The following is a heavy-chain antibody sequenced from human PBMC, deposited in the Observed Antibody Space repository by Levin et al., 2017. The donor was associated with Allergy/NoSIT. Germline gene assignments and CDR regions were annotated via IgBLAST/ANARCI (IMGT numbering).Heavy chain of an antibody. J-gene: IGHJ4*02. D-gene: IGHD3-3*01. CDR2: ISYDGSNK. CDR3: AKSLRAYRFLEWFRED. V-gene: IGHV3-30*18. CDR1: GFTFSSYG. Sequence: QSGESLKISCAASGFTFSSYGMHWVRQAPGKGLEWVAVISYDGSNKYFADSVKGRFTISRDNSKNTLYLQMNSLRAEDTAVYYCAKSLRAYRFLEWFREDWGQGTLVTVSS.